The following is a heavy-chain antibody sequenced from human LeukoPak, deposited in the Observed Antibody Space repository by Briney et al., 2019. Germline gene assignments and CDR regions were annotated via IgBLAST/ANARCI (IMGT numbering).Heavy chain of an antibody. D-gene: IGHD6-13*01. CDR2: LSPNCGNT. Sequence: GGSLRLSCAASGFAFSTYAMAWVRQAPGKGLEWVSSLSPNCGNTYYADSVKGRFTISRDNSKNTLFMQMNSLRAEDPALYYCAKRSVAAVSTARAFEFWGQGTLVTVSS. J-gene: IGHJ4*02. CDR1: GFAFSTYA. CDR3: AKRSVAAVSTARAFEF. V-gene: IGHV3-23*01.